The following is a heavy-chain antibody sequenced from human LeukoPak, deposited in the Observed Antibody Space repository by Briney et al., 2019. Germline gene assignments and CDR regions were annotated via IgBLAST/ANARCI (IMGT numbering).Heavy chain of an antibody. D-gene: IGHD2-8*01. CDR2: ISSSGSPI. J-gene: IGHJ4*02. CDR1: GFSFSSYE. Sequence: GGSLRLSRAASGFSFSSYEMNWVRQAPGKGLEWLSYISSSGSPIYYADSVKGRFTISRDNAKNSLYLQMNSLRAEDTALYYCAREVSWAGYFDYWGQGTLVTVSS. CDR3: AREVSWAGYFDY. V-gene: IGHV3-48*03.